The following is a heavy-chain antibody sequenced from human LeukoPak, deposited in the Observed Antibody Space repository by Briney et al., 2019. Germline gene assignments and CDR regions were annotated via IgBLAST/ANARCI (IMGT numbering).Heavy chain of an antibody. CDR1: GFTFSNTW. J-gene: IGHJ4*02. CDR3: TTEYFYHYGSGRRLDY. D-gene: IGHD3-10*01. V-gene: IGHV3-15*01. CDR2: IKGNTDGGTT. Sequence: GGSLRLSCAAPGFTFSNTWMSWVRQAPGKGLEWVGRIKGNTDGGTTDYAAPVKGRFTISRDASKNTLYLQMNTLKTEDTAVYYCTTEYFYHYGSGRRLDYWGQGTLVTVSS.